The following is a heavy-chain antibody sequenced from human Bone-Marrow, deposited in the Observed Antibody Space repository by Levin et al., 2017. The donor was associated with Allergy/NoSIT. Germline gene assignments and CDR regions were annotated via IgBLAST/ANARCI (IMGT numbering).Heavy chain of an antibody. CDR1: GFTFSNAW. D-gene: IGHD7-27*01. J-gene: IGHJ4*02. CDR3: TTDKGPRPYNGDYWGYFDS. CDR2: IKSRADGETT. Sequence: GGSLRLSCAASGFTFSNAWMSWVRQTPGKGLEWVGRIKSRADGETTNYPAPVKGRFTVSRDDSKSTLYLQLNSLESEDTAVYYCTTDKGPRPYNGDYWGYFDSWGQGTLVTVSS. V-gene: IGHV3-15*01.